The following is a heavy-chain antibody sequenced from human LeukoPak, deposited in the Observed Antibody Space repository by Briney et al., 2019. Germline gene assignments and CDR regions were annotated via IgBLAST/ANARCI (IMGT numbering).Heavy chain of an antibody. CDR3: TRVPRESYAH. D-gene: IGHD3-16*01. CDR2: MNPNSGNT. Sequence: ASVKVSCKASGYTFTSHDINWVRQATGQGLEWLGFMNPNSGNTGYARKFQGRVIMTSDTSITTAYMELSSLTSEDTAVYYCTRVPRESYAHWGQGTLVTVSS. CDR1: GYTFTSHD. J-gene: IGHJ4*02. V-gene: IGHV1-8*01.